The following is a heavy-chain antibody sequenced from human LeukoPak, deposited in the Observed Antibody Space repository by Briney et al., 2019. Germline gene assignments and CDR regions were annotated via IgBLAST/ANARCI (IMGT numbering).Heavy chain of an antibody. CDR3: ARDQPGHGYSSGWYYFGY. J-gene: IGHJ4*02. CDR2: IYTSGST. Sequence: KPSETLSLTCTVSGGSISSYYWSWIRQPAGKGLEWIGRIYTSGSTYHNPSLKGRVTMSVDTSKNQFSLKLSSVTAADTAVYYCARDQPGHGYSSGWYYFGYWGQGTLVTVSS. D-gene: IGHD6-19*01. V-gene: IGHV4-4*07. CDR1: GGSISSYY.